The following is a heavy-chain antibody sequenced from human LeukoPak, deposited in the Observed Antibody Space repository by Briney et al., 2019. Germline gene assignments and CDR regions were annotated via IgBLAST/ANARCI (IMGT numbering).Heavy chain of an antibody. D-gene: IGHD3-10*01. V-gene: IGHV4-39*01. CDR2: IYYTGST. J-gene: IGHJ5*02. CDR3: ARHSGSGSLSRPFDP. Sequence: SETLSLTCSVSGGSVTSGGFYWGWLRQPPGKGPEWIATIYYTGSTYYNPSLQGRVTISIDTSKNQFSLRLTSVTATDTAVYHCARHSGSGSLSRPFDPWGQGTLVTVSS. CDR1: GGSVTSGGFY.